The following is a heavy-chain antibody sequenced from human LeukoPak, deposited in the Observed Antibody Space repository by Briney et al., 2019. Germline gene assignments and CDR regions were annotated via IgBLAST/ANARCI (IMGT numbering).Heavy chain of an antibody. V-gene: IGHV3-48*04. CDR2: ISSSSSRI. J-gene: IGHJ1*01. CDR3: ASTRGYSSSWTAEYFQH. CDR1: GFTFS. Sequence: PGGSLRISCAASGFTFSMNWVRQTPGKGLEWVSYISSSSSRIYYADSVKGRFTISRDNAKNSLYPQMNSLRAEDTAVYYCASTRGYSSSWTAEYFQHWGQGTLVTVSS. D-gene: IGHD6-13*01.